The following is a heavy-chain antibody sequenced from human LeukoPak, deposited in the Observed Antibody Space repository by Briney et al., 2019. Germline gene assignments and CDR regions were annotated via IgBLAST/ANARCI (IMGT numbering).Heavy chain of an antibody. Sequence: SETLSLTCAVYGGSFSGYYWSWIRQPPGKGLEWIGEINHSGSTNYNPSLKSRVTISVDTSKNQFSLKLSSVTAADTAVYYCARGGYYYGSGVNDAFDIWGQGTMVTVSS. D-gene: IGHD3-10*01. CDR1: GGSFSGYY. CDR3: ARGGYYYGSGVNDAFDI. J-gene: IGHJ3*02. V-gene: IGHV4-34*01. CDR2: INHSGST.